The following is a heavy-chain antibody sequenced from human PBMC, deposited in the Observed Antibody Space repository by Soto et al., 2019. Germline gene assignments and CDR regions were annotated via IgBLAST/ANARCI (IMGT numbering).Heavy chain of an antibody. Sequence: SETLSLTCAVYGGSFSGYYWSWIRQPPGKGLEWIGEINHSGSTNYNPSLKSRVTISVDTSKNQFSLKLSSVTAADTAVYYCASSSLYVMDVCAKGTSVTVSS. CDR2: INHSGST. J-gene: IGHJ6*04. CDR3: ASSSLYVMDV. V-gene: IGHV4-34*01. CDR1: GGSFSGYY.